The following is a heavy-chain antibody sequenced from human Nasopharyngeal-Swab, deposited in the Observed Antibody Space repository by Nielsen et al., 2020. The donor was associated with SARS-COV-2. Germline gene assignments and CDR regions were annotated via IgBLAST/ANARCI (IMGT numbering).Heavy chain of an antibody. CDR3: ARVSTGTFDY. D-gene: IGHD1-1*01. CDR1: GFTFSDYY. CDR2: ISSSGSTI. V-gene: IGHV3-11*04. J-gene: IGHJ4*02. Sequence: GESLKISCAASGFTFSDYYMSWIRQAPGKGLEWVSYISSSGSTIYYADSVKGRFTISRDNAKNSLYLQMKSLRTEDTAVYYCARVSTGTFDYWGQGTLVAVSS.